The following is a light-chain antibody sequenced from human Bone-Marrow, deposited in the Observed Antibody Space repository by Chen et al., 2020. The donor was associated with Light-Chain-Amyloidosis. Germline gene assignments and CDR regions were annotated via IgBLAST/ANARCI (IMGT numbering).Light chain of an antibody. CDR3: QQYGTSPLT. Sequence: EIVLTQSPGTLSLSPGEGANLSCRAIQTISSNYLTWYQQNVGQAPRLLIYGSSSRATGIPDRCTGSGAGTDCTLTINRLEPEDVAVDYCQQYGTSPLTFGGGTKVEI. CDR1: QTISSNY. J-gene: IGKJ4*01. V-gene: IGKV3-20*01. CDR2: GSS.